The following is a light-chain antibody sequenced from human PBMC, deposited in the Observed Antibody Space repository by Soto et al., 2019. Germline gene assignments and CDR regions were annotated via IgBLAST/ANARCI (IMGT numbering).Light chain of an antibody. V-gene: IGLV2-14*01. CDR1: SSEVGGYNY. Sequence: QSALTQPASVSGSPGQSITISCTGTSSEVGGYNYVSWYQQHPGKAPKLMIYDVSNRPSGVSNRFSGSKSGNTASLTISGLQAEDEADYYCSSYTSSSTLYVFGTGTKLNVL. CDR2: DVS. J-gene: IGLJ1*01. CDR3: SSYTSSSTLYV.